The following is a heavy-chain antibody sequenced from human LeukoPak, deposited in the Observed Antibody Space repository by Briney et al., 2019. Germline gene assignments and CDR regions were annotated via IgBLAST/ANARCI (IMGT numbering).Heavy chain of an antibody. CDR1: GGSISSYY. V-gene: IGHV4-4*07. J-gene: IGHJ4*02. D-gene: IGHD3-9*01. Sequence: SETLSLTCTVSGGSISSYYWSWIRQPAGKGLEWIGRIYTSGSTNHNPSLKSRVTMSVDTSKNQFSLKLSSVTAADTAVYYCARDIRYFDWLPPYYFDYWGQGTLVTVSS. CDR3: ARDIRYFDWLPPYYFDY. CDR2: IYTSGST.